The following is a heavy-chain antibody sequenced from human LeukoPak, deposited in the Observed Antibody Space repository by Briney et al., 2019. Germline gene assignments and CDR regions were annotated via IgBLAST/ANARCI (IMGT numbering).Heavy chain of an antibody. J-gene: IGHJ4*02. V-gene: IGHV3-48*01. CDR1: GFTFSTYN. CDR2: ISSSSGTI. D-gene: IGHD6-13*01. Sequence: PGGSLRLPCAASGFTFSTYNMNWVRQAPGKGLEWVSYISSSSGTIYYADSVQGRFTISRDNAKNSPYLQMNSLRAEDTAVYYCARRLTASGKHYFDYWGQGTLVTVSS. CDR3: ARRLTASGKHYFDY.